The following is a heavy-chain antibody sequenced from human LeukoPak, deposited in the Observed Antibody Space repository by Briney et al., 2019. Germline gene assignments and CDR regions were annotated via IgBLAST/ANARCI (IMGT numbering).Heavy chain of an antibody. CDR3: AKEGRLTVAAVVVENYFDF. D-gene: IGHD3-22*01. V-gene: IGHV3-23*01. J-gene: IGHJ4*02. Sequence: GGSLRLSCVGSGFTFSRSAMSWVRLAPGKGLEWVSGISGSGGHTYYTDSVKGRFTISRDNSKITVSLQMNSLTTDDTAVYYCAKEGRLTVAAVVVENYFDFWGQGTPVIVSA. CDR1: GFTFSRSA. CDR2: ISGSGGHT.